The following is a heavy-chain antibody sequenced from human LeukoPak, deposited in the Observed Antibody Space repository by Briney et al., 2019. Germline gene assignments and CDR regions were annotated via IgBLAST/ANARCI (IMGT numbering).Heavy chain of an antibody. CDR3: AIKVDPSYYYYYYMDV. J-gene: IGHJ6*03. D-gene: IGHD1-26*01. CDR2: INHSGST. Sequence: PSETLSLTCAVYGGSFSGYHWSWIRQPPGKGLEWIGEINHSGSTNYNPSLKSRVTISVDTSKNQFSLKLSSVTAADTAVYYCAIKVDPSYYYYYYMDVWGKGTTVTVSS. CDR1: GGSFSGYH. V-gene: IGHV4-34*01.